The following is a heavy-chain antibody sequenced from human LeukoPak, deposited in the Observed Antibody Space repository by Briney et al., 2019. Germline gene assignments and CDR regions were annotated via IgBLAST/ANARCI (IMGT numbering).Heavy chain of an antibody. Sequence: PSETLSLTCSVSGASISDYYWSWIRQPPGKGLEWIGNIYYSGSTNYNPSLKSRVTISVDTSKNQLSLQLTSMTAADTAVYYCARGALSSIAVRQSFDYWGQGTLVTVSS. V-gene: IGHV4-59*01. CDR2: IYYSGST. J-gene: IGHJ4*02. CDR3: ARGALSSIAVRQSFDY. CDR1: GASISDYY. D-gene: IGHD6-6*01.